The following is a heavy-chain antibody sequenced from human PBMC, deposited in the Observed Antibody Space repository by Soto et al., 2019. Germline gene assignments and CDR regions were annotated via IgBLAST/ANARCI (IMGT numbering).Heavy chain of an antibody. V-gene: IGHV3-13*01. D-gene: IGHD4-17*01. CDR3: AREWDYGGGFDY. J-gene: IGHJ4*02. CDR2: IGTAGDT. CDR1: GFTFSSYD. Sequence: EVQLVESGGGLVQPGGSLRLSCAASGFTFSSYDMHWVRQATGKGLEWVSAIGTAGDTYYPGSVKGRFTISRENAKNSVYLQMNSLRAEDTAVYYCAREWDYGGGFDYWGQGTLVTVSS.